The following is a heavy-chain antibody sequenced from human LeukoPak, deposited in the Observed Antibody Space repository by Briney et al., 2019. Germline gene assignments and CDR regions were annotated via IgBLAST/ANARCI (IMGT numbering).Heavy chain of an antibody. CDR3: ARDFTGIAAYDY. Sequence: SETLSLACTVSGGSISSGSYYWSWIRQPAGKGLEWIGRIYTSGSTNYNPSLKSRVTISVDTSKNQFSLKLSSVTAADTAVYYCARDFTGIAAYDYWGQGTLVTVSS. J-gene: IGHJ4*02. V-gene: IGHV4-61*02. D-gene: IGHD6-13*01. CDR2: IYTSGST. CDR1: GGSISSGSYY.